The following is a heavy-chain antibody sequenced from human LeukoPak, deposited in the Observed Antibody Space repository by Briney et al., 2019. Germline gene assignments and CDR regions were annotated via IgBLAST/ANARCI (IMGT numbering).Heavy chain of an antibody. V-gene: IGHV1-24*01. Sequence: ASVKVSCKVSGYTLTELSMHWVRQAPGKGLEWMGGFDPEDGETLYAQKFQGRVTMTEDTSTDTAYMELSSLRSEDTAVYYCATDRGRVDAFDIWGQGAMVTVS. J-gene: IGHJ3*02. D-gene: IGHD1-1*01. CDR2: FDPEDGET. CDR1: GYTLTELS. CDR3: ATDRGRVDAFDI.